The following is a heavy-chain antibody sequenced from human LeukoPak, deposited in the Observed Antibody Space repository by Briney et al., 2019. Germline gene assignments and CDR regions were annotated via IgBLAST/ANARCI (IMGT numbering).Heavy chain of an antibody. CDR1: GVSISSSNSY. CDR2: IYYSGNT. V-gene: IGHV4-39*01. Sequence: PSETLSLTCTVSGVSISSSNSYWGWIRQPPGTGLEWIGSIYYSGNTYYNASLKSQVSISLDTSKNQFSLKLRSVTAADTAVYYCARHAIIGAFDIWGQGTMVTVSS. J-gene: IGHJ3*02. D-gene: IGHD3-9*01. CDR3: ARHAIIGAFDI.